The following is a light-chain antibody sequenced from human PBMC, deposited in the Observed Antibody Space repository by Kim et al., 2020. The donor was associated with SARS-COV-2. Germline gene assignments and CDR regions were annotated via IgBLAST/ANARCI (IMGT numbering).Light chain of an antibody. CDR3: QSYDTRNHVV. J-gene: IGLJ2*01. V-gene: IGLV6-57*02. CDR1: SGSIASNY. CDR2: EDN. Sequence: NFMLTQPHSVSESPGKTVTISCTGSSGSIASNYVQWYQHRPGSAPTTVIYEDNQRPSGVPDRFSGSIDSSSNSASLTISGLKTEDEADYYCQSYDTRNHVVFGGGTQLTVL.